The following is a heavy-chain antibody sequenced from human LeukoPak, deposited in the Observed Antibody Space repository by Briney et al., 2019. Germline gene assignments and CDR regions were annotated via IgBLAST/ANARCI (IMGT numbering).Heavy chain of an antibody. CDR2: ISSSSSYI. CDR3: ARGRGHYYDSSGYYYVCAFDI. V-gene: IGHV3-21*01. Sequence: PGGSLRLSCAASGFTFSSYSMNWVRQAPGKGLEWVSSISSSSSYIYYADSVKGRFTISRDNAKNSLYLQMNGLRAEDTAVYYCARGRGHYYDSSGYYYVCAFDIWGQGTMVTVSS. D-gene: IGHD3-22*01. J-gene: IGHJ3*02. CDR1: GFTFSSYS.